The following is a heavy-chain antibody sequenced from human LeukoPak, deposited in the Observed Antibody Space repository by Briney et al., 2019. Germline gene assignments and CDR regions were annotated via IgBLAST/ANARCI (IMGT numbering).Heavy chain of an antibody. CDR1: GGSISSYY. Sequence: SETLSLTCTVSGGSISSYYWSWIRQPPGKGLEWIGYIYYSGRTNYNPSLKSRVTISVDTSKNQVALKLSSVTAADTAVYYCARESSTYAFDICGRGTMVTVSS. CDR2: IYYSGRT. V-gene: IGHV4-59*01. CDR3: ARESSTYAFDI. J-gene: IGHJ3*02. D-gene: IGHD6-6*01.